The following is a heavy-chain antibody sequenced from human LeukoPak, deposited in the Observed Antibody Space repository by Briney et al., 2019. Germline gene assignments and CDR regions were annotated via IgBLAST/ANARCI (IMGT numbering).Heavy chain of an antibody. J-gene: IGHJ4*02. CDR3: ARDLFGESIDY. V-gene: IGHV4-4*07. CDR1: GGSISSYY. D-gene: IGHD3-10*02. CDR2: VYISGNT. Sequence: SETLSLTCTVSGGSISSYYWSWIRQPAGKGLEWIGRVYISGNTNYNPSLKSRVTMSVDTSKKQFSLKLSSVTAADTAEYYCARDLFGESIDYWGQGTLVTVSS.